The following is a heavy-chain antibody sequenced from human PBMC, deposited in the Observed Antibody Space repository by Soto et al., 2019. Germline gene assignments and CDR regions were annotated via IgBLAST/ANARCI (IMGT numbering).Heavy chain of an antibody. Sequence: EVQLVESGGDLVQPGGSLRRSCAGSGFTFNNYSMNWVRQAPGKGLEWVSYISSSSSAIYYADSVKGRFTISRDNAKNSLYLQMNSLRAEDTAVYYCARSLRIFYDSIAYYWDDAFDIWGQGTMVTVSS. J-gene: IGHJ3*02. D-gene: IGHD3-22*01. CDR1: GFTFNNYS. CDR2: ISSSSSAI. CDR3: ARSLRIFYDSIAYYWDDAFDI. V-gene: IGHV3-48*01.